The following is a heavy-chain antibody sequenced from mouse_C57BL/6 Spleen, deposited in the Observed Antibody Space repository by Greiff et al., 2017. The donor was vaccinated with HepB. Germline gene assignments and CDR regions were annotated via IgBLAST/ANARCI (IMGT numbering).Heavy chain of an antibody. CDR3: ARSGDYDGYFDY. V-gene: IGHV1-54*01. D-gene: IGHD2-4*01. Sequence: QVQLQQSGAELVRPGTSVKVSCKASGYAFTNYLLEWVKQRPGQGLEWIGVINPGSGGTNYNEKFKGKATLTADKSSSTAYMQLSSLTSEDSAVYFCARSGDYDGYFDYWGQGTTLTVSS. CDR1: GYAFTNYL. J-gene: IGHJ2*01. CDR2: INPGSGGT.